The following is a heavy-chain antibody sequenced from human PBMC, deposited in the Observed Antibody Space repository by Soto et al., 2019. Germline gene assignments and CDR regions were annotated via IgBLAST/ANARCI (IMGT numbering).Heavy chain of an antibody. CDR1: GASVNSDTYY. J-gene: IGHJ4*02. D-gene: IGHD3-22*01. V-gene: IGHV4-61*01. CDR3: ASCTGGYLHRSGYNNGFRY. Sequence: SETLSLTCTVSGASVNSDTYYWSWIRQPPGKGLEWIGYIPSSGSTNYNPSLTSRVSTSIDTSKNQISLRLSSVTAADTAVYYCASCTGGYLHRSGYNNGFRYWGQGYLVTV. CDR2: IPSSGST.